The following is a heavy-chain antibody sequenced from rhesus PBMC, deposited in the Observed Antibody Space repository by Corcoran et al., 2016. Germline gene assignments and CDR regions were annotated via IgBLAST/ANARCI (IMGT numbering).Heavy chain of an antibody. CDR1: GGSLSGYW. V-gene: IGHV4-80*01. CDR3: GRWSWGEGYGDY. Sequence: QVQLKESGPGVVKPSETLALTSDISGGSLSGYWWSWIHQSPGKGLEWLGEIHGEMGKTEYNPSLKNRLTISKDASKIQFSLNLNSVTAADTAVYYCGRWSWGEGYGDYWGQGVLVTVSS. D-gene: IGHD3-34*01. CDR2: IHGEMGKT. J-gene: IGHJ4*01.